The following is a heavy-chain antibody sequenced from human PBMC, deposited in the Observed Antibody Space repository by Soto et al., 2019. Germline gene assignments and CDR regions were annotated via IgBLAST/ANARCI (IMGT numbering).Heavy chain of an antibody. D-gene: IGHD3-9*01. CDR1: GFTFSNYA. Sequence: EVHLLESGGGLVQPGGSLRLSCAASGFTFSNYAMTWVRQAPGKGLQWVSAISGSGSSTKYADSVKGRITISRDNSKSTLSLQMNSLRGEDTAVYFCATGFATTGYLVDYWGQGTLVTVSS. CDR3: ATGFATTGYLVDY. J-gene: IGHJ4*02. CDR2: ISGSGSST. V-gene: IGHV3-23*01.